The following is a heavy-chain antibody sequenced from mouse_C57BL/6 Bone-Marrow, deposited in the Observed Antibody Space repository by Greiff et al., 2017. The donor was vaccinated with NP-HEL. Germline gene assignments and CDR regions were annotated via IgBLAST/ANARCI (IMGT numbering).Heavy chain of an antibody. D-gene: IGHD1-2*01. CDR2: IYPGSGST. V-gene: IGHV1-55*01. CDR1: GYTFTSYW. J-gene: IGHJ4*01. CDR3: ARSPYRLAMDY. Sequence: QVQLQQPGAELVKPGASVKMSCKASGYTFTSYWITWVKQRPGQGLEWIGDIYPGSGSTNYNEKFKSKATLTVDTSSSPAYMQLSSLTSEDSAVYYCARSPYRLAMDYWGQGTSVTVSS.